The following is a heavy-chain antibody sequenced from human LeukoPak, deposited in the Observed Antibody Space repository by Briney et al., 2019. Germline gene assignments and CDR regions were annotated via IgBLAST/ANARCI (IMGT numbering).Heavy chain of an antibody. J-gene: IGHJ3*02. Sequence: ASVKVSCKASGYTFTSYDINWVRQATGQGLEWMGWMNPNSGNTGYAQKFQGRVTMTRNTSISTAYMELSSLRSEDTAVYYCARAKGFSLIAVATFDAFDIWGQGTMVTVSS. V-gene: IGHV1-8*01. D-gene: IGHD6-19*01. CDR1: GYTFTSYD. CDR2: MNPNSGNT. CDR3: ARAKGFSLIAVATFDAFDI.